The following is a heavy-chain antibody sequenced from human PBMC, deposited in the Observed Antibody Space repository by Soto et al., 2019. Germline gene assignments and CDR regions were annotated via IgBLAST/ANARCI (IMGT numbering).Heavy chain of an antibody. CDR3: AKDIAYGSATLPGMDV. V-gene: IGHV3-30*18. D-gene: IGHD3-10*01. CDR1: GFTFSSYG. CDR2: ISYDGSNK. Sequence: GGSLRLSCAASGFTFSSYGMHWVRQAPGKGLEWVAVISYDGSNKYYADSVKGRFTISRDNSKNTLYLQMNSLRAEDTAVYYCAKDIAYGSATLPGMDVWGQGTTVTVSS. J-gene: IGHJ6*02.